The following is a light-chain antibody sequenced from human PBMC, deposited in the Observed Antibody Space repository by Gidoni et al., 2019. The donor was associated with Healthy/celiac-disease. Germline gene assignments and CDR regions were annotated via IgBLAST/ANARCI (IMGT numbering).Light chain of an antibody. V-gene: IGLV2-11*01. Sequence: QSALTQPRSVSGSPGQSVTISFTGTSSDVGGYKYISWYQQHPGKAPKLMIYDVSKRPSGVPDRFSGSKSGNTASLTISGLQAEDEADYYCCSYAGSWVFGGGTKLTVL. J-gene: IGLJ3*02. CDR1: SSDVGGYKY. CDR3: CSYAGSWV. CDR2: DVS.